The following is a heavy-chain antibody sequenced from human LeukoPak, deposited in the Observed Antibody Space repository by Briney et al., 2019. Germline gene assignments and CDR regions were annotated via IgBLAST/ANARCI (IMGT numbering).Heavy chain of an antibody. Sequence: SETLSLTCTVSAGSISSSSSYWGWIRQPPGKGLEWIGTIYYSGSTYYNPSLKSRVTISVDTPKNQFSLNLSSVTAVDTAVYYCARPSRGSGSFKIDSWGRGTLVTVSS. V-gene: IGHV4-39*01. CDR3: ARPSRGSGSFKIDS. D-gene: IGHD3-10*01. CDR1: AGSISSSSSY. CDR2: IYYSGST. J-gene: IGHJ4*02.